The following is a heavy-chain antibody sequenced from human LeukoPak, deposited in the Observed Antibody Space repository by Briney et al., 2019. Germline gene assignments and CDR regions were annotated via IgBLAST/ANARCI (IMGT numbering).Heavy chain of an antibody. J-gene: IGHJ4*02. CDR3: ARGAPPGQLDC. Sequence: SETLSLTCTVSGGSISSYYWTWIRQPAGKGLEWIGRISASGSTNYNTPLKSRVTMSVDTSNYQFSLKMTSLAAAATAMYYFARGAPPGQLDCWGEGTLDSVCS. CDR1: GGSISSYY. CDR2: ISASGST. V-gene: IGHV4-4*07.